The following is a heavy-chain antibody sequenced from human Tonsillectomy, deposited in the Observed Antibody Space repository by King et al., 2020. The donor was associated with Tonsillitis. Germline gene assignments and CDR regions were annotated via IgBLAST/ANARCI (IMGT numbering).Heavy chain of an antibody. CDR3: ARVHSSTYWYFDL. CDR1: GGSISSDY. D-gene: IGHD6-13*01. V-gene: IGHV4-59*01. CDR2: IHYSGST. Sequence: QLQESGPGLVKPSETLSLTCTVSGGSISSDYWSWIRQPPGKGLEWIGYIHYSGSTNYNHPLKSRVTISIDTSKNRFSLKLTSVTAADTAVYYCARVHSSTYWYFDLWGRGTLVTVS. J-gene: IGHJ2*01.